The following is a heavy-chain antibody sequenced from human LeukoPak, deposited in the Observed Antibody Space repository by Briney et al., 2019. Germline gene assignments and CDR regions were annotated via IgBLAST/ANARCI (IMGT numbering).Heavy chain of an antibody. D-gene: IGHD6-13*01. CDR1: DVSFTNYY. J-gene: IGHJ4*02. Sequence: SETLSLTCAVSDVSFTNYYWTWIRQSPGKGLEWIGYIYYSGSTNYNPSLKSRVTISVDTSKNQFSLKLSSVTAADTAVYYCARHVRDSSSWYHYFDYWGQGTLVTVSS. V-gene: IGHV4-59*08. CDR2: IYYSGST. CDR3: ARHVRDSSSWYHYFDY.